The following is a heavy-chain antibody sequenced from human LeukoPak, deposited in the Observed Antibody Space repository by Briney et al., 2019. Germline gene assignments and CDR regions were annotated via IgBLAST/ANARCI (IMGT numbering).Heavy chain of an antibody. D-gene: IGHD6-13*01. CDR2: ISVDGSNE. CDR3: AKHATPGRASSWYFFDN. V-gene: IGHV3-30*18. J-gene: IGHJ4*02. CDR1: GFTFSNFG. Sequence: GASLRLSCAASGFTFSNFGMHWVRQAPGKGLEWVAVISVDGSNEYYADSVKGRFTISRDNSKNTLYLQMNSLRAEDTAVYYCAKHATPGRASSWYFFDNWGQGTLVTVSS.